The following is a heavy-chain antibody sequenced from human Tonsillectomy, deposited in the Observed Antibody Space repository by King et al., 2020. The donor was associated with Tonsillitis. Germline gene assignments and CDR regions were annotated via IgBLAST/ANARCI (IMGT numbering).Heavy chain of an antibody. Sequence: VQLVESGGGLVKPGGSLRLSCAASGFTFSVYYMSWIRQAPGKGLEWGSDISSSGSTIYYADSVKGRFTISRDNANNSLYLQMNSLRAEDTAVYYCARGPLGEELEWLLWGYFDYWGQGTLVTVAS. CDR1: GFTFSVYY. J-gene: IGHJ4*02. CDR3: ARGPLGEELEWLLWGYFDY. CDR2: ISSSGSTI. D-gene: IGHD3-3*01. V-gene: IGHV3-11*01.